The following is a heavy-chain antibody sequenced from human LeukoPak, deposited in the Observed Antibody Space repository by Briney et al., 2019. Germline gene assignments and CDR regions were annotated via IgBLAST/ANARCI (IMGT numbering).Heavy chain of an antibody. CDR3: VRGDQEASEPAFDY. D-gene: IGHD1-14*01. CDR1: GFTFSSYS. CDR2: ISSGGSTI. Sequence: GGSLRLSCAASGFTFSSYSMNWVRQAPGKGLEWVSYISSGGSTIYYAASVRGRFTISRDTAKNSLYLEMNSLRDGDTAIYYCVRGDQEASEPAFDYWGQGTLVTVSS. V-gene: IGHV3-48*02. J-gene: IGHJ4*02.